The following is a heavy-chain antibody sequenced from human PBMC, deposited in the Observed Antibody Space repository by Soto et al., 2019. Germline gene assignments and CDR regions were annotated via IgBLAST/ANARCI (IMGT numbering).Heavy chain of an antibody. V-gene: IGHV4-59*08. CDR3: ARQRVPRIAAADNLHWFDP. D-gene: IGHD6-13*01. Sequence: SETLSLTCTVSGGSISSYYWSWIRQPPGKGLEWIGYIYYSGSTNYNPSLKSRVTISVDTSKNQFSLKLSSVTAADTAVYYCARQRVPRIAAADNLHWFDPWGQGTLVTVSS. CDR2: IYYSGST. CDR1: GGSISSYY. J-gene: IGHJ5*02.